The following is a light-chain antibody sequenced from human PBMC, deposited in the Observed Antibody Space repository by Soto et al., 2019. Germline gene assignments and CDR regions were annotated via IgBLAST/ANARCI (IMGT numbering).Light chain of an antibody. CDR1: NIGGKT. CDR3: QVWDSDSDHQV. J-gene: IGLJ1*01. V-gene: IGLV3-21*04. CDR2: YDT. Sequence: SYELTQPPSVSVAPGKTATITCGGDNIGGKTVHWYQQKPGQAPVLIIYYDTHRPSGIPARFSGSNSGSTATLTISRVEAGDEADYYCQVWDSDSDHQVFGTGTKVTVL.